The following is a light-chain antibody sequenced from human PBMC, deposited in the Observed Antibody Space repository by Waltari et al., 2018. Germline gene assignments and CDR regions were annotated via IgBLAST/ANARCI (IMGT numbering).Light chain of an antibody. CDR1: ATVAAFYNH. V-gene: IGLV2-14*03. CDR3: NSYTGSSSWV. Sequence: QSALTQPASVPGSPGQSITISCTGTATVAAFYNHVSWYQQHPGKAPKVIIYDVSERPSGVSKRFSGSKSGNSAFLTISGLQAEDEADYYCNSYTGSSSWVFGGGTKLTV. CDR2: DVS. J-gene: IGLJ3*02.